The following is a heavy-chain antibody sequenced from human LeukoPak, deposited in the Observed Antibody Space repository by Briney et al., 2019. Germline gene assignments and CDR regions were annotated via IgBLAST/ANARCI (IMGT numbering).Heavy chain of an antibody. V-gene: IGHV3-7*01. CDR1: GFTFSSYW. D-gene: IGHD3-22*01. J-gene: IGHJ4*02. Sequence: PGGSLRLSCAASGFTFSSYWMSWVRQAPGKGLEWVANIKQDGSEKYYVDSVKGRFTISRDNAKNSLYLQMNSLRAEDTAVYYCARDLNYYDSSGYLESYFDYWGQGTLVTVSS. CDR3: ARDLNYYDSSGYLESYFDY. CDR2: IKQDGSEK.